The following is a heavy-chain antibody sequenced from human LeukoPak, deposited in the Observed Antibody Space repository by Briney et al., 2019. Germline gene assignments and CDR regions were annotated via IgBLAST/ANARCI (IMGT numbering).Heavy chain of an antibody. J-gene: IGHJ4*02. CDR3: ARRGYSYAPFDY. V-gene: IGHV1-8*01. CDR1: GYTFTSYD. CDR2: MNPNSGNT. D-gene: IGHD5-18*01. Sequence: ASVKVSCKASGYTFTSYDINWVRQATGQGLEWMGWMNPNSGNTGYAQKFQGRVTMTRNTSISTAYMELSSLRSEDTAVYYCARRGYSYAPFDYWGQGTLVTVSS.